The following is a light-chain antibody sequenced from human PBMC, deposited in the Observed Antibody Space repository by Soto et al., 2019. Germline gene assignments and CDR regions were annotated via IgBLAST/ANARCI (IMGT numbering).Light chain of an antibody. V-gene: IGKV3-11*01. CDR3: QQRPESYS. CDR2: DAS. Sequence: EIVLTQSPVTMSLSPGERDTLSCRASQSVSSSLAWYQPKPGQAPRLLFYDASIRATGIPARFSGSGSGTAFTLTISSLEPEDIAVYYCQQRPESYSFGQGTKLEIK. J-gene: IGKJ2*01. CDR1: QSVSSS.